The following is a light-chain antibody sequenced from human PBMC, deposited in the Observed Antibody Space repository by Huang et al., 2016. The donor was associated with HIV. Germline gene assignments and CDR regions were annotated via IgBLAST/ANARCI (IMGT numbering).Light chain of an antibody. CDR2: AAS. Sequence: IQLTQSPSSLSASVGDRVTITCRASQGISSYLAWYQQKPGKAPKLLIYAASTLQSGVPSRFSGSGSVTDFTLTISSLQPEDFATYHCQQLNSYPPTFGQGTRVEIK. CDR3: QQLNSYPPT. J-gene: IGKJ1*01. CDR1: QGISSY. V-gene: IGKV1-9*01.